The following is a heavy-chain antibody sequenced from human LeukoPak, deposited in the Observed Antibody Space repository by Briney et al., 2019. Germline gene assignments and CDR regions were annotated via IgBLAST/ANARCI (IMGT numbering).Heavy chain of an antibody. V-gene: IGHV4-59*12. CDR2: IYYSGST. CDR1: GSSISSYY. CDR3: ARRGRCSGGSCYHLPDY. D-gene: IGHD2-15*01. Sequence: PSETLSLTCTVSGSSISSYYWSWIRQPPGKGLEWIGYIYYSGSTNYNPSLKSRVTISVDTSKNQFSLKLSSVTAADTAVYYCARRGRCSGGSCYHLPDYWGQGTLVTVSS. J-gene: IGHJ4*02.